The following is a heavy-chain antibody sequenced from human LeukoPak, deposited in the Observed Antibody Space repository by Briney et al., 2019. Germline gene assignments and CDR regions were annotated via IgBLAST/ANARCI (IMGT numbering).Heavy chain of an antibody. D-gene: IGHD4-17*01. Sequence: GGSLRLSCAASGFTFSSYSMNWVRQAPGKGLEWVSSISTSSTYIYYADSLKGRFTISRDNAKNSLYLQMNSLRAEDTAVYYCARDGGDYPNKNLDYWGQGTLVTVSS. CDR1: GFTFSSYS. CDR2: ISTSSTYI. V-gene: IGHV3-21*01. J-gene: IGHJ4*02. CDR3: ARDGGDYPNKNLDY.